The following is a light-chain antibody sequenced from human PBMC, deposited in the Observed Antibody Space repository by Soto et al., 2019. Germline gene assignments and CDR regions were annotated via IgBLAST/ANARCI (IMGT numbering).Light chain of an antibody. J-gene: IGKJ4*01. Sequence: IVLTQSPATLSLSPGERATLSCRADQFINTFLSWYQQKPGQVPRLLMYVASNRATGIPARFSGSGSGTDFTLTISSLEPEDFAVYYCQQRLTWPITFGGGTKVEIK. V-gene: IGKV3-11*01. CDR1: QFINTF. CDR2: VAS. CDR3: QQRLTWPIT.